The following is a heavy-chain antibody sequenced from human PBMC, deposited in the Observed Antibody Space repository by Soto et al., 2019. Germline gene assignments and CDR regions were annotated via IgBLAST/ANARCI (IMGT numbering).Heavy chain of an antibody. V-gene: IGHV3-30-3*01. D-gene: IGHD3-22*01. CDR2: ISYDGSNK. J-gene: IGHJ4*02. Sequence: PGGSLRLSCAASGFTFSSYAMHWVRQAPGKGLEWVAVISYDGSNKYYADSVKGRFTISRDNSKNTLYLQMNSLRAEDTAVYYCARGASSGYPDALDYWGQGTLVTVSS. CDR3: ARGASSGYPDALDY. CDR1: GFTFSSYA.